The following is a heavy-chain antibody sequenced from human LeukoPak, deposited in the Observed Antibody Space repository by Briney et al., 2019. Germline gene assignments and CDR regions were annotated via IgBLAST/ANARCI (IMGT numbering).Heavy chain of an antibody. CDR2: ISGSGGST. V-gene: IGHV3-23*01. D-gene: IGHD3-10*01. CDR1: GFTFSSYA. J-gene: IGHJ4*02. CDR3: AKRYGSGSYGYFDY. Sequence: PGGPLRLSCAASGFTFSSYAMSWVRQAPGKGLEWVSAISGSGGSTYYADSVKGRFTISRDNSKNTLYLQMNSLRAEDTAVYYCAKRYGSGSYGYFDYWGQGTLVTVSP.